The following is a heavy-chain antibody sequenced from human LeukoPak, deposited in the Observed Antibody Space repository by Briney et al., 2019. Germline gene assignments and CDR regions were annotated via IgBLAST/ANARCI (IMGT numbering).Heavy chain of an antibody. CDR3: AGGVRAGYDYTGDPFYNRFDP. Sequence: GASVKVSCKASGYTFTDYYMNWVRQAPGQGLEWMGWINPNSDGTNYAQKYQGRVTMARDTSISTAYMELTRLRSDDTAVYFWAGGVRAGYDYTGDPFYNRFDPWGQGALVTVSS. CDR2: INPNSDGT. D-gene: IGHD2-8*02. CDR1: GYTFTDYY. J-gene: IGHJ5*02. V-gene: IGHV1-2*02.